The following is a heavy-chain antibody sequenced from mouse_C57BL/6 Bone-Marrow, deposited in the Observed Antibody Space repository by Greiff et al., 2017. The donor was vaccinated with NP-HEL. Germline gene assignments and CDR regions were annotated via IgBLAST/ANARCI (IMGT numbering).Heavy chain of an antibody. CDR1: GFTFSNYW. V-gene: IGHV6-3*01. J-gene: IGHJ4*01. CDR3: TEGVDY. Sequence: EVKVEESGGGLVQPGGSMKLSCVASGFTFSNYWMNWVRQSPEKGLEWVAQIRLKSDNYATHYAESVKGRFTISRDESKSSVYLQMNNLRAEDTGIYYCTEGVDYWGQGTSVTVSS. CDR2: IRLKSDNYAT.